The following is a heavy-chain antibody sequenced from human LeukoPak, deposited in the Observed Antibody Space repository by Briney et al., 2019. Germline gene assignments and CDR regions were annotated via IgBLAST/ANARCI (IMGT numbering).Heavy chain of an antibody. D-gene: IGHD2-15*01. CDR1: GYTFTGYY. Sequence: ASVKVSCKASGYTFTGYYMNWVRQAPGQGLEWLGWINPNSGGTNYAQKFQGRVTMTRDTSISTAYMELSRLKSDDTAVYYCASTYCSGGSCYWALDYWGQGTLVTVSS. J-gene: IGHJ4*02. CDR3: ASTYCSGGSCYWALDY. CDR2: INPNSGGT. V-gene: IGHV1-2*02.